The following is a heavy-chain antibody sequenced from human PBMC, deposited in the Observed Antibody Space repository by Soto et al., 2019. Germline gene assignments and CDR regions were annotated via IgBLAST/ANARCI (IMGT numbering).Heavy chain of an antibody. J-gene: IGHJ6*02. V-gene: IGHV4-59*01. CDR2: IYYSGST. Sequence: SETLSLTGTVSVGSIISYYWSWIRQPPGKGLEWIGYIYYSGSTNYNPSLKSRVTISVDTSKNQFSLKLSSVTAADTAVYYCARFYYYGMDVWGQGTTVTVSS. CDR1: VGSIISYY. CDR3: ARFYYYGMDV.